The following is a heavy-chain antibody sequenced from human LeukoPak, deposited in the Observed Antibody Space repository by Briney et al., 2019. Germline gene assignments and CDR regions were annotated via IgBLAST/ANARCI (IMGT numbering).Heavy chain of an antibody. Sequence: GGSLRLSCAASGFTFSGSAMSWVRQAPGKGLEWVANINQDGSQKNYVDSVKGRFTISRDNAKNSLYLQMNSLRAEDTAVYYCARLRANYWGQGTLVTVSS. CDR1: GFTFSGSA. CDR2: INQDGSQK. D-gene: IGHD4-17*01. V-gene: IGHV3-7*05. CDR3: ARLRANY. J-gene: IGHJ4*02.